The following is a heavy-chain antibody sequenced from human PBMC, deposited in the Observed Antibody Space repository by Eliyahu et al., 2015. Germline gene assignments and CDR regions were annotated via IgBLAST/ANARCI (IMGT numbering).Heavy chain of an antibody. J-gene: IGHJ5*02. CDR3: ARDDYGDYEGVS. Sequence: QVQLVESGGGVVQPGRSLRLSCAASGFTFSSYGMHWVRQSPGQRPGWVAVIWYDGSNKYYADSVKGRFTISRDNSKNTLYLQMNSLRAEDTAVYYCARDDYGDYEGVSWGQGTLVTVSS. D-gene: IGHD4-17*01. CDR1: GFTFSSYG. V-gene: IGHV3-33*01. CDR2: IWYDGSNK.